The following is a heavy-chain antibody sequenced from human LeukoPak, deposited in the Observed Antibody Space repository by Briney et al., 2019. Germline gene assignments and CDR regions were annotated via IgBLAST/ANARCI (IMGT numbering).Heavy chain of an antibody. V-gene: IGHV4-39*07. CDR2: IYYSGST. J-gene: IGHJ5*02. D-gene: IGHD3-10*01. CDR1: GGSISSSSYY. CDR3: ARDRYGSGSYGWFDP. Sequence: SETLSLTCTVSGGSISSSSYYWGWLRQPPGTGLEWIGSIYYSGSTYYNPSLKSRVTISVDTSKNQFSLKLSSVTAADTAVYYCARDRYGSGSYGWFDPWGQGTLVTVSS.